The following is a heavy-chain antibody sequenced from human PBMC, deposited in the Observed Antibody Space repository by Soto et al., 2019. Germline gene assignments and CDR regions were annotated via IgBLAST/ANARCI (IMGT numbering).Heavy chain of an antibody. J-gene: IGHJ3*02. D-gene: IGHD2-15*01. CDR3: ARGGGYVSGGSCQYDAFDI. Sequence: QVQLVQSGAEVKKPGSSVKVSCKASGGTFSSYAISWVRQAPGQGLEWMGGIIPIFGTANYAQKFQGRVTIPGDEPRTTAYGGGSSLSSEDRAVYYCARGGGYVSGGSCQYDAFDIWGKGTMVTVSS. CDR1: GGTFSSYA. V-gene: IGHV1-69*01. CDR2: IIPIFGTA.